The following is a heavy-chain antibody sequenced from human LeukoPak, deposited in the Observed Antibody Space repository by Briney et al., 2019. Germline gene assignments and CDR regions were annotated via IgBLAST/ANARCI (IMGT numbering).Heavy chain of an antibody. V-gene: IGHV1-69*05. CDR1: GGTFSSYA. CDR3: ARGKVTMVRGTRYYYVDV. Sequence: SVKVSCKASGGTFSSYANSWVRQAPGQGLEWMGGIIPIFGTANYAQKFQGRVTITTDESTSTAYMELSSLRSEDTAVYYCARGKVTMVRGTRYYYVDVWGKGTTVTVSS. J-gene: IGHJ6*03. CDR2: IIPIFGTA. D-gene: IGHD3-10*01.